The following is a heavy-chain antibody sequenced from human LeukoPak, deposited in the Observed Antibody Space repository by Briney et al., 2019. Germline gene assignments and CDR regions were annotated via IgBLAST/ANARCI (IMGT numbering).Heavy chain of an antibody. CDR2: IYTGGGT. Sequence: PGGSLRLSCAAFGFTVSSNYMNWVRQAPGKGLEWVSVIYTGGGTYYADSVKGRFTISRDNSKNTLNLQMNRLRAEDTAVYYCARQFVSSFYYFDYWGQGTLVTVSS. D-gene: IGHD6-13*01. CDR3: ARQFVSSFYYFDY. J-gene: IGHJ4*02. CDR1: GFTVSSNY. V-gene: IGHV3-53*01.